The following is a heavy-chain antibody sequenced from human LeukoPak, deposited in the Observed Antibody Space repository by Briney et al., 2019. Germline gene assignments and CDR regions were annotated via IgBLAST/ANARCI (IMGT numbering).Heavy chain of an antibody. J-gene: IGHJ4*02. CDR1: GGSFSGYY. V-gene: IGHV4-34*01. Sequence: SETLSLTCAVYGGSFSGYYWSWIRQPPGKGLEWIGEINHSGSTNYNPSLKSRVTISVDTSKNQFSLRLASVTDADTAIYYCVIVVRVYHDSLGYVGPFDYWGQGILVTVSS. D-gene: IGHD3-22*01. CDR3: VIVVRVYHDSLGYVGPFDY. CDR2: INHSGST.